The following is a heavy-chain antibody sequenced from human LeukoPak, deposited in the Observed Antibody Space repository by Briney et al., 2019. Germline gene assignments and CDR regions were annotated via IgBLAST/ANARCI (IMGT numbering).Heavy chain of an antibody. Sequence: ASETLSLTCTVSGGSISSYYWSWIRQPPGKGLEWIGYIYYSGSTNYNPSLKSRVTISVDTSKNQFSLKLSSVTAADTAVYYCARRSYGTDYFDYWGQGTLVTVSS. V-gene: IGHV4-59*08. CDR3: ARRSYGTDYFDY. D-gene: IGHD5-18*01. J-gene: IGHJ4*02. CDR1: GGSISSYY. CDR2: IYYSGST.